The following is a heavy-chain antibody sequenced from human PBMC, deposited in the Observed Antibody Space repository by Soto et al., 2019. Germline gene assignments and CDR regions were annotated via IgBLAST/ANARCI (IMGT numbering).Heavy chain of an antibody. J-gene: IGHJ6*03. CDR1: GFTFSSYD. CDR3: ARAYGSIENYYYYMDV. CDR2: IGTAGDT. D-gene: IGHD4-17*01. Sequence: GGSLRLSCAASGFTFSSYDMHWVRQATGKGLEWVSAIGTAGDTYYPGSVKGRFTISRENAKNSLYLQMNSLRAGDTAVYYCARAYGSIENYYYYMDVWGKGTTVTVSS. V-gene: IGHV3-13*01.